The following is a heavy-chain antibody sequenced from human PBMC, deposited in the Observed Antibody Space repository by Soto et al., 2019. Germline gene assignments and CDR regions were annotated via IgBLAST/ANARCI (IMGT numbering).Heavy chain of an antibody. J-gene: IGHJ5*02. V-gene: IGHV5-10-1*01. Sequence: GASLKISCTGFAYTFTNFWIRWVRQMPEKGLERMRRIDPGDTDANVSATFQGNVTISADKVTGTACLEWSSLKASDTAMYFCARIYCTTTTCDGWFDPWGQGSLVTVAS. CDR2: IDPGDTDA. CDR3: ARIYCTTTTCDGWFDP. D-gene: IGHD2-2*01. CDR1: AYTFTNFW.